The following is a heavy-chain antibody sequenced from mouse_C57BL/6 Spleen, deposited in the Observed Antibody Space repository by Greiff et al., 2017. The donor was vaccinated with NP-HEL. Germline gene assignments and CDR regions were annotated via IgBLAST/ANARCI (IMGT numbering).Heavy chain of an antibody. J-gene: IGHJ4*01. CDR3: AREGRDYAMDY. CDR1: GYSITSGYD. CDR2: ISYSGST. V-gene: IGHV3-1*01. Sequence: VQLKQSGPGMVKPPQSLSLTCTVTGYSITSGYDWHWIRHFPGNKLEWMGYISYSGSTNYNPSLKSRISITHDTSKNHFFLKLNSVTTEDTATYYCAREGRDYAMDYWGQGTSVTVSS.